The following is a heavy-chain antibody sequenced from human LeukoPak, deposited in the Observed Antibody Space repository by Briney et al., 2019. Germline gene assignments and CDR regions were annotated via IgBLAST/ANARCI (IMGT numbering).Heavy chain of an antibody. J-gene: IGHJ4*02. D-gene: IGHD4-17*01. CDR1: GFAFSNYG. CDR3: AKDIYGDFGGIDY. Sequence: GGSLRLSCEGSGFAFSNYGVHWVRQAPGKGLEWVAVISYDGSNRQYADSVKGRFTISRDNSKNTLYLQMNSLRAEDTAIYYCAKDIYGDFGGIDYWGQGVLVTVSS. CDR2: ISYDGSNR. V-gene: IGHV3-30*18.